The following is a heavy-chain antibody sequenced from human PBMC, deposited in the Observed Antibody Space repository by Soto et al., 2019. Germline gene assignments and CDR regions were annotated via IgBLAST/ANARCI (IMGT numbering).Heavy chain of an antibody. CDR2: IYYSGST. D-gene: IGHD2-15*01. V-gene: IGHV4-59*01. J-gene: IGHJ4*02. Sequence: SETLSLTCTVSGGSISSYYWSWIRQPPGKGLEWIGYIYYSGSTNYNPSLKSRVTISVDTSKNQFSLKLSSVTAADTAVYYCARYNLGYCSGGSCYRPYFDYWGQGTLVTVSS. CDR1: GGSISSYY. CDR3: ARYNLGYCSGGSCYRPYFDY.